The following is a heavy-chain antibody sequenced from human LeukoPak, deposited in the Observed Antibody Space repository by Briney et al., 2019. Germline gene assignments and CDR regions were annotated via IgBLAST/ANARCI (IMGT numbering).Heavy chain of an antibody. CDR2: LYYTGNT. CDR1: GCSLSSSD. J-gene: IGHJ4*02. V-gene: IGHV4-59*12. Sequence: SETLSLTCTVSGCSLSSSDWSWIRQPPGKGLEWIGYLYYTGNTNYNPSLKSRVTISVDTSKKQFSLKLNSVTAADTAVYYCATSCCIRGRGPPPLQHPDWVKRWGQGTLVSVSS. CDR3: ATSCCIRGRGPPPLQHPDWVKR. D-gene: IGHD2-21*01.